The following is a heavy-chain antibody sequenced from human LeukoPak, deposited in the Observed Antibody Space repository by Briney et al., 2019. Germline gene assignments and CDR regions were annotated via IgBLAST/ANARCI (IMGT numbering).Heavy chain of an antibody. D-gene: IGHD3-10*01. Sequence: GGSLRPSCAASGFTFSSYAMSWVRQAPGKGLEWVSAISGSGGSTYYADSVKGGFTISRDNSKNTLSLQMNTLRPEDTAVYYCARPIDNGSGSYYFDYWGQGTLVTVSS. V-gene: IGHV3-23*01. CDR2: ISGSGGST. J-gene: IGHJ4*02. CDR3: ARPIDNGSGSYYFDY. CDR1: GFTFSSYA.